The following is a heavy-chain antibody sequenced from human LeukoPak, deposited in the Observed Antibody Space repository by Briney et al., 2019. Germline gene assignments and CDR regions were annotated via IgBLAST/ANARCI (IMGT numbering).Heavy chain of an antibody. J-gene: IGHJ6*03. V-gene: IGHV4-39*07. D-gene: IGHD2-8*02. Sequence: PSETLSLTCTVSGGSISSSSYYWGWIRQPPGKGLEWIGSIYYSGSTYYNPSLKSRVTISVDTSKNQFSLKLSSVTAADTAVYYCAGGVTTTIIPSYYMDVWGKGTTVTVSS. CDR1: GGSISSSSYY. CDR2: IYYSGST. CDR3: AGGVTTTIIPSYYMDV.